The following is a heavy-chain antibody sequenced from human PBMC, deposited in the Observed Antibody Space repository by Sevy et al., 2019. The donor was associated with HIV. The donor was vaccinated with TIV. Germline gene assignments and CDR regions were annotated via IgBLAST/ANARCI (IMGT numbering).Heavy chain of an antibody. CDR2: TRNKADSYTT. V-gene: IGHV3-72*01. CDR1: GFSISDHY. D-gene: IGHD6-13*01. J-gene: IGHJ4*02. Sequence: GGSLILSCAASGFSISDHYMEWVRQAPGKGLEWVGRTRNKADSYTTEYAASVKGRFTISRDDSKNSLYLQMNSLKAEDTAVYYCATHAGIAAAGRVFDYWGQGTLVTVSS. CDR3: ATHAGIAAAGRVFDY.